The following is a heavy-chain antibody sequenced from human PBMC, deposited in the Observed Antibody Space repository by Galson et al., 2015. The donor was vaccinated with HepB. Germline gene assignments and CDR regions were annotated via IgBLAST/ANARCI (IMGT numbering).Heavy chain of an antibody. CDR1: GYTFTSYG. Sequence: SVKVSCKASGYTFTSYGISWVRQAPGQGLEWMGWISAYNGNTNYAQKLQGRVTMTTDTSTSTAYMELRSLRSDDTAVYYCARVGGVVPAAILFDYYYYMDVWGKGTTVTVSS. J-gene: IGHJ6*03. D-gene: IGHD2-2*02. V-gene: IGHV1-18*01. CDR3: ARVGGVVPAAILFDYYYYMDV. CDR2: ISAYNGNT.